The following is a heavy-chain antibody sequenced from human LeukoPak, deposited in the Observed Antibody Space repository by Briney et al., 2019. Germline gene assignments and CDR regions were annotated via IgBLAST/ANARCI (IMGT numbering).Heavy chain of an antibody. J-gene: IGHJ3*02. D-gene: IGHD3-22*01. CDR2: INSDGSST. V-gene: IGHV3-74*01. Sequence: PGGSLRLSCAASGFTFSNYWMHWVRHAPGKGLVWVSRINSDGSSTTYAHSVKGRFTISRDNAKNTLYLQMNSLRAEDTAVYYCARPSRYDTAFDIWGQGTMVTVSS. CDR1: GFTFSNYW. CDR3: ARPSRYDTAFDI.